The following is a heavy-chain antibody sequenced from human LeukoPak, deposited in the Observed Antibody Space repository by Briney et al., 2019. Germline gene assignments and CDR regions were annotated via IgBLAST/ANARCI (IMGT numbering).Heavy chain of an antibody. D-gene: IGHD1-7*01. CDR3: ARDNYAGANWFDP. CDR1: GGTFSSYA. V-gene: IGHV1-69*05. CDR2: IIPIFGTA. J-gene: IGHJ5*02. Sequence: SVKVSCKASGGTFSSYAISWVRQAPGQGLEWMGGIIPIFGTANYAQKFQGRVTITTDESTSTAYMELSSLRSEDTAVYYCARDNYAGANWFDPWGQRTLVTVSS.